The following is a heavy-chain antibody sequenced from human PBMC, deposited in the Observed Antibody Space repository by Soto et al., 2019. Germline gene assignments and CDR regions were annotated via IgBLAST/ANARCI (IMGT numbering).Heavy chain of an antibody. CDR2: IYYSGST. V-gene: IGHV4-31*01. Sequence: PSETLSLTCTVSGGSISSGDYYWSWIRQHPGKGMEWIGYIYYSGSTYYNTSLKSQVTISVDTSKNQFSLKLSSVTAAVTAVYYCARVTEDVNLFDPCGQGTLVTVSS. D-gene: IGHD4-4*01. CDR3: ARVTEDVNLFDP. J-gene: IGHJ5*02. CDR1: GGSISSGDYY.